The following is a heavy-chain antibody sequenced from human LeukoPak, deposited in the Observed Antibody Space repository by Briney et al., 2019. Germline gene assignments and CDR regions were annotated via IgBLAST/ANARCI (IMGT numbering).Heavy chain of an antibody. D-gene: IGHD6-19*01. CDR2: ITNNGTTI. V-gene: IGHV3-48*03. CDR1: GFTFSSYA. CDR3: ARDQWLAYYYHGMDV. Sequence: RPGGSLRLSCAASGFTFSSYAMNWVRQAPGKGLEWVSYITNNGTTIYYADSVKGRFTISRDNAESSLYLQMNSLRAEDTAIYYCARDQWLAYYYHGMDVWGQGTTVTVSS. J-gene: IGHJ6*02.